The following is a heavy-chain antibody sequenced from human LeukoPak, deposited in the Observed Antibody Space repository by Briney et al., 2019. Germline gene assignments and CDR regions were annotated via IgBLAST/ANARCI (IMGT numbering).Heavy chain of an antibody. CDR1: GGSISSSSYY. CDR2: IYYSGST. D-gene: IGHD3-9*01. J-gene: IGHJ5*02. CDR3: ARGVYFLSGAPS. Sequence: SETLSLTCTVSGGSISSSSYYWGWIRQPPGKGLKWIGSIYYSGSTNYNPSLKSRVTISVDTSKNQFSLKLSSVTAADTAVYYCARGVYFLSGAPSWGQGTLVTVSS. V-gene: IGHV4-39*07.